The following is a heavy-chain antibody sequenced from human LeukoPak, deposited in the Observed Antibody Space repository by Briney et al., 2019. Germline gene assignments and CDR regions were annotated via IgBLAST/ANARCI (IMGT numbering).Heavy chain of an antibody. J-gene: IGHJ4*02. CDR3: ALYYYGSGSYYTPFDY. Sequence: TGGSLRLSCAASGFPFSNAWMSWVRQAPGKGLEWLGRIKSKTDGGTTDYAAPVKGRFTISRDDSKNTLYLQMNSLKTEDTAVYYCALYYYGSGSYYTPFDYWGQGTLVTVSS. CDR2: IKSKTDGGTT. V-gene: IGHV3-15*01. CDR1: GFPFSNAW. D-gene: IGHD3-10*01.